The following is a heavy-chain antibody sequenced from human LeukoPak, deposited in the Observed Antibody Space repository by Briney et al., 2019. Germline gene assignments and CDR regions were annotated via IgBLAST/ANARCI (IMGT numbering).Heavy chain of an antibody. Sequence: PSETLSLTCAVSGVSISSHSWWSWVRQPPGKGLEWIGEIYHGGATNYDPSLKSRVSMSVDKSKNHLAQNLDSVTAAETDVYDRVRGNEDITIIVVAKRRYEFDYWGQGTLVTVSS. J-gene: IGHJ4*02. CDR1: GVSISSHSW. CDR2: IYHGGAT. V-gene: IGHV4-4*02. D-gene: IGHD3-22*01. CDR3: VRGNEDITIIVVAKRRYEFDY.